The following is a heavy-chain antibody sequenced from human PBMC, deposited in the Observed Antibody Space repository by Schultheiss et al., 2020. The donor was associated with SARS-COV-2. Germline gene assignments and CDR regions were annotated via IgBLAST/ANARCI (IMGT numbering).Heavy chain of an antibody. Sequence: GGSLRLSCKGSGYSFTSYWIGWVRQMPGKGLEWMGIIYPGDSDTRYSPSFQGQVTISADKSISTAYLRWSSLKASDTAMYYCARQGTEDYWTWNWFDPWGQGTLVTVSS. CDR1: GYSFTSYW. D-gene: IGHD3/OR15-3a*01. V-gene: IGHV5-51*01. CDR2: IYPGDSDT. J-gene: IGHJ5*02. CDR3: ARQGTEDYWTWNWFDP.